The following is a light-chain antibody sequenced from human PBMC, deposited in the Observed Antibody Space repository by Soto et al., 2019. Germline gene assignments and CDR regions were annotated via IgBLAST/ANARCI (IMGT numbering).Light chain of an antibody. CDR1: YTDVGGYNR. Sequence: QSALTQPASVSGSPGQSITISCTGTYTDVGGYNRVSWYQHHAGKGPKMLIFEVDNRPSGISDRFSGSKSGDTASLTISDLQAEDEADYYCCSYTSSTTPLFGGGTKVTVL. CDR2: EVD. V-gene: IGLV2-14*01. J-gene: IGLJ2*01. CDR3: CSYTSSTTPL.